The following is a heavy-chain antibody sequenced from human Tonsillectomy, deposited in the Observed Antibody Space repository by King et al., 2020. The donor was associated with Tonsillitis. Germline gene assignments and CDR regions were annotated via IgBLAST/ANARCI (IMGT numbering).Heavy chain of an antibody. CDR1: GFTFSSYA. Sequence: EVQLVESGGGLVQPGGSLRLSCAASGFTFSSYAMSWVRRAPGKGLEWVSTISGSGSNTYYADSVKGRFTISRDNSKSTLYLQMNSLRVDDTAVYYCAGQGLAAPRPFDYWGQGTLVTVSS. CDR2: ISGSGSNT. CDR3: AGQGLAAPRPFDY. J-gene: IGHJ4*02. V-gene: IGHV3-23*04. D-gene: IGHD6-6*01.